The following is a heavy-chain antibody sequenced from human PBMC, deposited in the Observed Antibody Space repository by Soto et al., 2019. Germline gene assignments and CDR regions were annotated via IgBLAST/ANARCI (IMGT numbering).Heavy chain of an antibody. CDR2: IYYSGST. CDR1: GGSVSSGSYY. D-gene: IGHD1-26*01. CDR3: ARFRVGASRGGWFDP. V-gene: IGHV4-61*01. Sequence: QVQLQESGPGLVKPSETLSLTCTVSGGSVSSGSYYWSWIRQPPGKGLEWIGYIYYSGSTNYNPSLKSRVTIAVDTSKNQFSLKLSSVTAADTAVYYCARFRVGASRGGWFDPWGQGTLVTVAS. J-gene: IGHJ5*02.